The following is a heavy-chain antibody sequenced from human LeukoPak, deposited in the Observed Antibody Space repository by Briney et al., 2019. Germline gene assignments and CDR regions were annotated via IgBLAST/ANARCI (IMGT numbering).Heavy chain of an antibody. Sequence: GASVNVSCKASGYTFTSYGISWVRQAPGQGLEWMGWISAYNGNTNYAQKLQGRVTMTTDTSTSTAYMELRSLRSDDTAVYYCARSGWLVRPPLGHYWAQGTLVPVSS. CDR2: ISAYNGNT. D-gene: IGHD6-19*01. V-gene: IGHV1-18*01. CDR3: ARSGWLVRPPLGHY. J-gene: IGHJ4*02. CDR1: GYTFTSYG.